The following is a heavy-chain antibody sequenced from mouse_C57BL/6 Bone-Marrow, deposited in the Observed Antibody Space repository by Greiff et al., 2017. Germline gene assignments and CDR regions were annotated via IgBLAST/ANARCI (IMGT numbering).Heavy chain of an antibody. CDR2: IDPSDSYT. V-gene: IGHV1-59*01. J-gene: IGHJ2*01. CDR1: GYTFTSYW. D-gene: IGHD2-4*01. CDR3: ARHYYDYDDFDY. Sequence: QVQLQQPGAELVRPGTSVKLSCKASGYTFTSYWMHWVKQRPGQGLEWIGVIDPSDSYTNYNHKFKGKATLTVDTSSSTAYMQLSSLTSADSAVYYCARHYYDYDDFDYWGQGTTLTVSS.